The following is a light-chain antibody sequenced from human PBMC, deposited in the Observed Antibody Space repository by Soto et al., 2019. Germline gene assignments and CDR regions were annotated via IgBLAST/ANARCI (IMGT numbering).Light chain of an antibody. J-gene: IGKJ2*01. CDR1: QSVGSK. CDR2: GAS. Sequence: DIVMTQSPGTLSVSPGEGATLSCRASQSVGSKLAWYQQKIGQAPRLLIYGASTRATGVPGRFSGSGSGTEFTLTISSLQSEDFAVYYCQQYNLWPRHTLGQGTKLEVK. V-gene: IGKV3-15*01. CDR3: QQYNLWPRHT.